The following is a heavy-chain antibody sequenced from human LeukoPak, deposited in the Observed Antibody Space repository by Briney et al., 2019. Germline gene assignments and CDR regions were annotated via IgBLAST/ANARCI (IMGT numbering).Heavy chain of an antibody. CDR1: GGSFSGYY. CDR3: ARVRYYYDSSGYSLDY. J-gene: IGHJ4*02. Sequence: PSETLSLTCAVYGGSFSGYYWSWIRQPPGKGLEWIGEINHSGSTNYNPSLKSRVTISVDTSKNQFSLKLSSVTAADTAVYYCARVRYYYDSSGYSLDYWGQGTLVTVSS. CDR2: INHSGST. V-gene: IGHV4-34*01. D-gene: IGHD3-22*01.